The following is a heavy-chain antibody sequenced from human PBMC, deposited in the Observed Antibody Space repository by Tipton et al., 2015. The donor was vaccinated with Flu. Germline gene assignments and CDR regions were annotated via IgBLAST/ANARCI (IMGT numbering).Heavy chain of an antibody. V-gene: IGHV4-38-2*02. CDR1: GYSIGSGYY. CDR2: IYHTGNT. Sequence: TLSLTCSVSGYSIGSGYYWGWIRQPPGKGLEWIGNIYHTGNTYYNPSLKSRVTISVDTSKNQFSLKLASVTPADTAVYYCARGRSYSSASLDYWGQGTLVTVSS. J-gene: IGHJ4*02. CDR3: ARGRSYSSASLDY. D-gene: IGHD6-6*01.